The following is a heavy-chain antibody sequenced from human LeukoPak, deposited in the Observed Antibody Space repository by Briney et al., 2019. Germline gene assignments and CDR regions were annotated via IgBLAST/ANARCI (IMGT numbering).Heavy chain of an antibody. D-gene: IGHD4-17*01. CDR2: ISYDGSNK. CDR3: ARLPTVTTVDY. V-gene: IGHV3-30*03. CDR1: GFTFSSYG. Sequence: GGSLRLSCAASGFTFSSYGMHWVRQAPGKGLEWVAVISYDGSNKYYADSVKGRFTISRDNSKNTLYLQMNSLRAEDTAVYYCARLPTVTTVDYWGQEPRATVPS. J-gene: IGHJ4*02.